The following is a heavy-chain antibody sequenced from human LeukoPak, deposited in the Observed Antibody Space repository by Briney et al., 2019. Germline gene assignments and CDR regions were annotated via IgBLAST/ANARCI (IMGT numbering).Heavy chain of an antibody. Sequence: SETLSLTCAVYGGSFSGYYWSWIRQPPGKGLEWIGEINHSGSTNYNPSLKSRVSMSVDSSKNQFSLKLNSVTAADTAVYYCASRDTATGLDWGQGTPVTVSS. CDR3: ASRDTATGLD. V-gene: IGHV4-34*01. J-gene: IGHJ4*02. CDR1: GGSFSGYY. D-gene: IGHD5-18*01. CDR2: INHSGST.